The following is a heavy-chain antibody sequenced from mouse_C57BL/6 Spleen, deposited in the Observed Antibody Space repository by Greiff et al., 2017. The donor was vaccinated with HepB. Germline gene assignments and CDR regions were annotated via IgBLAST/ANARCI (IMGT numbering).Heavy chain of an antibody. J-gene: IGHJ3*01. CDR1: GYTFTDYY. V-gene: IGHV1-76*01. Sequence: VQLQQSGAELVRPGASVKLSCKASGYTFTDYYINWVKQRPGQGLEWIARIYPGSGNTYYNEKFKGKATLTAEKSSSTAYMQLSSLTSEDSAVYFCARWEKFLGAYWGQGTLVTVSA. D-gene: IGHD3-1*01. CDR2: IYPGSGNT. CDR3: ARWEKFLGAY.